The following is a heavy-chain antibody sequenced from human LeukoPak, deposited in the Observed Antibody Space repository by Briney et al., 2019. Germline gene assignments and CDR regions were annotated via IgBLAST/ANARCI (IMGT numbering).Heavy chain of an antibody. CDR1: GYTFTGYY. D-gene: IGHD6-13*01. J-gene: IGHJ4*02. V-gene: IGHV1-2*02. CDR2: INPNSGGT. CDR3: ATRIAAAGTLDY. Sequence: ASVKVSCKASGYTFTGYYMHWVRQAPGQGLEWMGWINPNSGGTNYAQKFQGRVTMTRGTSISTAYMELSRLRSDDTAVYYCATRIAAAGTLDYWGQGTLVTVSS.